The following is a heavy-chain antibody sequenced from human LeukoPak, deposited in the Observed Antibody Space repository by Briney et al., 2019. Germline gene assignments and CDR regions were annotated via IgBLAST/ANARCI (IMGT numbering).Heavy chain of an antibody. Sequence: GGSLRLSCAASGFTFSSYGMHWVRQAPGKGLDWVAVIWYDGSNKYYADSVKGRFTISRNNSKNTLYLQMNSLRAEDTAVYYCAKESIAAAYYYYYMDVWGKGTTVTVSS. J-gene: IGHJ6*03. CDR3: AKESIAAAYYYYYMDV. V-gene: IGHV3-33*06. D-gene: IGHD6-13*01. CDR2: IWYDGSNK. CDR1: GFTFSSYG.